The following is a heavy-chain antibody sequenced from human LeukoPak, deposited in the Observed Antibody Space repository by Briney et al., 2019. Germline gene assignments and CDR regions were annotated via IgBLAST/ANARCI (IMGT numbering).Heavy chain of an antibody. CDR2: INHSGST. J-gene: IGHJ4*02. CDR3: ARVGGTMVRGVMDY. V-gene: IGHV4-34*01. Sequence: SETLSLTCAVYGGSFSGYYWSWIRQPPGEGLEWIGEINHSGSTNYNPSLKSRVTISVDTSKNQFSLKLSSVTAADTAVYYCARVGGTMVRGVMDYWGQGTLVTVSS. CDR1: GGSFSGYY. D-gene: IGHD3-10*01.